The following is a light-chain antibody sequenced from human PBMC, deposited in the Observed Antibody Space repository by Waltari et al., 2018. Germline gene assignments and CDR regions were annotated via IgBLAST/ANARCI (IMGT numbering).Light chain of an antibody. Sequence: EIVLTQSPGTLSFSPGERATLSCRASQAISNSYLAWYRQKPGQAPRLLIYNASLRGTGIPDKFSGSGSGTDFTLTISRLEPEDFAVYYCQQYGSPPRTFGQGTKVEIK. CDR3: QQYGSPPRT. J-gene: IGKJ1*01. V-gene: IGKV3-20*01. CDR1: QAISNSY. CDR2: NAS.